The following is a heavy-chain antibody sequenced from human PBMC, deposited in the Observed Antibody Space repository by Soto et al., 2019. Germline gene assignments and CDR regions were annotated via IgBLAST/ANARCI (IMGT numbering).Heavy chain of an antibody. CDR2: TYYRSKWYN. Sequence: QTLALIFGISWDSVSSNSAAWDWIRQAPSRGVEWLGRTYYRSKWYNDYAVSVKSRITINPDTSKNHFSLQLNSVNPEDTAVYYCARDHIVVVPADITCYCGLDVWGQGTPVTVSS. D-gene: IGHD2-2*01. CDR1: WDSVSSNSAA. V-gene: IGHV6-1*01. CDR3: ARDHIVVVPADITCYCGLDV. J-gene: IGHJ6*02.